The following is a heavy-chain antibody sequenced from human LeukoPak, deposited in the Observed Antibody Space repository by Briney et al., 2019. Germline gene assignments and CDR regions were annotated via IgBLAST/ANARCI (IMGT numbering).Heavy chain of an antibody. CDR3: ARDYPTPHCCSFDY. CDR2: IYTGGNT. J-gene: IGHJ4*02. V-gene: IGHV3-66*02. D-gene: IGHD2-21*02. Sequence: PGGSLRLSCAASGFTVSSNSMTWVRQAPGKGLEWVSVIYTGGNTYYADSVKGRFTISRDNSKNTLYLQMNSLRDEDTAVYYCARDYPTPHCCSFDYWGQGALVTVSS. CDR1: GFTVSSNS.